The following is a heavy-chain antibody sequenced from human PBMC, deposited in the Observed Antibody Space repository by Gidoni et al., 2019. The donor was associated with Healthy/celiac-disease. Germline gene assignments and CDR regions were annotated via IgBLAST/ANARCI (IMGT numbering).Heavy chain of an antibody. J-gene: IGHJ5*02. CDR3: ARAADYGGNSGDWFDP. Sequence: QVQLVESGGGLVKPGGSLSLPCAASGFTFSDYYMSWIRQAPGKGLEWVSYISSSSSYTNYADSVKGRFTISRDNAKNSLYLQMNSLRAEDTAVYYCARAADYGGNSGDWFDPWGQGTLVTVSS. D-gene: IGHD4-17*01. V-gene: IGHV3-11*06. CDR1: GFTFSDYY. CDR2: ISSSSSYT.